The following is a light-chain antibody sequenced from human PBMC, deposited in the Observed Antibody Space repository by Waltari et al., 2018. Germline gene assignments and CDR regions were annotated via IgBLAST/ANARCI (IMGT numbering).Light chain of an antibody. CDR2: AVT. V-gene: IGLV2-11*01. Sequence: QSALTQPHSVSGSPGQSVTISCTGTSSDVGSYNYVSWYQHHPGKAPKVIVYAVTERPSGVPDRFSGSKSGNTASLTISGLQTDDEADYFCCSYAGSYTLIFGGGTKLTVL. J-gene: IGLJ2*01. CDR3: CSYAGSYTLI. CDR1: SSDVGSYNY.